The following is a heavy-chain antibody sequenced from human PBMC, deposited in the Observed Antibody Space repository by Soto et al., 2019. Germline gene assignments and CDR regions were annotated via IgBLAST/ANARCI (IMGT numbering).Heavy chain of an antibody. CDR2: ISGSGGST. CDR3: ARGEQQLVLFYYYYYMDV. Sequence: GGSLRLSCAASGFTFSSYAMSWVRQAPGKGLEWVSAISGSGGSTYYADSVKGRVTITRDTSASTAYMELSSLRSEDTAVYYCARGEQQLVLFYYYYYMDVWGKGTTVTVSS. J-gene: IGHJ6*03. CDR1: GFTFSSYA. V-gene: IGHV3-23*01. D-gene: IGHD6-13*01.